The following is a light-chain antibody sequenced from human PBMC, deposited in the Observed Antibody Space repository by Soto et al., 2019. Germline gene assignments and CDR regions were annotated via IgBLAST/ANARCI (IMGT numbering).Light chain of an antibody. CDR2: KAS. Sequence: DLQMTQSPSTLSASVGDRVTISCRASQSISNLLAWYQQKPGKAPNLLIYKASSLQGGVPSRFSGSGSGTEFTLTIGSLQPDDFATYYCQQYKNNSYTFGQGTKLEI. CDR1: QSISNL. CDR3: QQYKNNSYT. J-gene: IGKJ2*01. V-gene: IGKV1-5*03.